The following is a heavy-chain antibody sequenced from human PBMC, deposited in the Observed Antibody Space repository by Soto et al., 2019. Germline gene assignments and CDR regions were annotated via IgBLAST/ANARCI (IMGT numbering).Heavy chain of an antibody. Sequence: GGSLRLSCAASGFTFNSYGMHWVRQGPGNGLEWVAFISYESTKTYYADSVKGRFTISRDTSNSALYVQMNSLTGEDTAVYYCARTSSAWSDFHYYSLDVWGQGTTVTVSS. D-gene: IGHD6-13*01. J-gene: IGHJ6*02. CDR1: GFTFNSYG. CDR2: ISYESTKT. V-gene: IGHV3-30*03. CDR3: ARTSSAWSDFHYYSLDV.